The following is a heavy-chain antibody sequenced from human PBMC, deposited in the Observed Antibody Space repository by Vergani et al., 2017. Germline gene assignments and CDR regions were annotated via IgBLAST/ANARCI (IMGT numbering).Heavy chain of an antibody. V-gene: IGHV4-31*03. CDR2: IYYSGST. J-gene: IGHJ2*01. Sequence: QVQLQESGPGLVKPSQTLSLTCTVSGGSISSGGYYWSWIRQHPGKGLEWIGYIYYSGSTYYNPSLKSRVTMSVDTSKNQFSRKLSSVTAADTAVYYCARCAVTTITSHFDLWGRGTLVTVSS. CDR1: GGSISSGGYY. D-gene: IGHD4-17*01. CDR3: ARCAVTTITSHFDL.